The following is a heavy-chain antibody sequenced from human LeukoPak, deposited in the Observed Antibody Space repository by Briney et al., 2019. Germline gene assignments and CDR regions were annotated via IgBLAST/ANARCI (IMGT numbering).Heavy chain of an antibody. CDR3: ARRTSYYFPY. V-gene: IGHV3-23*01. CDR2: ITGSGDSA. CDR1: GFTFSSYA. J-gene: IGHJ4*02. Sequence: GGSLTLSCAASGFTFSSYAMSWLRQAPGKGLKGVSTITGSGDSAEYADSVKGRFTISRDNAENTLYLEVNSLRVEDTAVYYCARRTSYYFPYWGQGTLVTVSS.